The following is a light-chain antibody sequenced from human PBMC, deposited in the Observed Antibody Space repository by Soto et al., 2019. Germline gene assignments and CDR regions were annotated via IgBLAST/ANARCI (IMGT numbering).Light chain of an antibody. CDR2: DVS. J-gene: IGLJ1*01. V-gene: IGLV2-14*01. CDR1: SSDVGAYNY. CDR3: SSYTSATTYV. Sequence: QSALTQPASVSGSPGQSITISCTGTSSDVGAYNYDSWYKQYPGEAPKVIIYDVSHRPAGVSNRFSGSKSGNTASLTISGLQTKDEADYYCSSYTSATTYVFGTGTKLTVL.